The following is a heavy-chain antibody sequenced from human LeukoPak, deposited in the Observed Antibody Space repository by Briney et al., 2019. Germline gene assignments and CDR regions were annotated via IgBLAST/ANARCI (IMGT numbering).Heavy chain of an antibody. V-gene: IGHV1-69*13. CDR3: AGHYYDSSGYSY. J-gene: IGHJ4*02. CDR2: IIPIFGTA. CDR1: GYTFTSYA. D-gene: IGHD3-22*01. Sequence: AASVKVSCKASGYTFTSYAISWVRQAPGQGLEWMGGIIPIFGTANYAQKFQGRVTITADESTSTAYMELSSLRSEDTAVYYCAGHYYDSSGYSYWGQGTLVTVSS.